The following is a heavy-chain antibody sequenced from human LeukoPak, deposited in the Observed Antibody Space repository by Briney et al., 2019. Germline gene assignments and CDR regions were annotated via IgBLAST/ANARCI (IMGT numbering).Heavy chain of an antibody. CDR2: IIPTFGTP. D-gene: IGHD3-10*01. CDR1: GGTFRGYS. V-gene: IGHV1-69*13. Sequence: SVKVSCKASGGTFRGYSISWVRQAPGQGLEWMGGIIPTFGTPNYARKFQGRVTINADESTSTAYMELSSLRSEDTAVYYCARPSNYYGSGSPYYYYGMDVWGQGTTVTVSS. CDR3: ARPSNYYGSGSPYYYYGMDV. J-gene: IGHJ6*02.